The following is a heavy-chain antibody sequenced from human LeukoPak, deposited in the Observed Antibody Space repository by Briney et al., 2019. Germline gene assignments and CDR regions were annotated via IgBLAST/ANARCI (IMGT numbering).Heavy chain of an antibody. V-gene: IGHV3-7*01. CDR2: IKQGEGEK. CDR1: GFTFRNYW. D-gene: IGHD3-22*01. J-gene: IGHJ4*02. Sequence: GGSLRLSCVVSGFTFRNYWMSWVRQAPGKGLEWVANIKQGEGEKYYLDSVKGRFTISRDDAKNSLYLQMNSLRAEDTAVYYCARDIRDSSGLYYFDYWGQGTLVTVSS. CDR3: ARDIRDSSGLYYFDY.